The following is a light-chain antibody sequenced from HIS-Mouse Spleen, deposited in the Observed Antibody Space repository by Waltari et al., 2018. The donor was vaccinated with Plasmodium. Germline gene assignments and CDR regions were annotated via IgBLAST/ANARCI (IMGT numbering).Light chain of an antibody. CDR2: EDS. V-gene: IGLV3-10*01. Sequence: SYELTHPPSVSVSPGQTARITCPAAALPQKYVYLYHQKSGQAPVLVLYEDSKLPSGIPERFSGSSSGTMATFTISGAQVEDEADYYCYSTDSSGNHRVFGGGTKLTVL. J-gene: IGLJ3*02. CDR3: YSTDSSGNHRV. CDR1: ALPQKY.